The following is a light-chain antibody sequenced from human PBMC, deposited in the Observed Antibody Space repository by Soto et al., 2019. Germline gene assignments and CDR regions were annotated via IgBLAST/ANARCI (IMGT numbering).Light chain of an antibody. CDR3: QQRSNRIT. J-gene: IGKJ5*01. V-gene: IGKV3-11*01. CDR1: QSVAGS. CDR2: DIS. Sequence: EFVLTQSPATLSLSPGERAILSCRASQSVAGSLAWYQQKPGQAPRLLIYDISTSAAALPARFSGSGSGTDFTLTVSSLEPEDFALYYCQQRSNRITFGQGTRLEIK.